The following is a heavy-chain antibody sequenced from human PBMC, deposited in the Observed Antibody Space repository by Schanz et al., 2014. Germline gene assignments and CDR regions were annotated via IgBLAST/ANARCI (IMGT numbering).Heavy chain of an antibody. J-gene: IGHJ4*02. D-gene: IGHD2-21*01. CDR1: KFTFSGYG. CDR2: IRDNGSVK. V-gene: IGHV3-30*02. CDR3: AKGQLLSYYFDY. Sequence: QVQLVESGGGVVQPGGSLTLSCAASKFTFSGYGMHWVRQAPGKGLDWVAFIRDNGSVKNYLDSVKGRFTISRDNSKNTLYLQMNSLGPEDTAVYYCAKGQLLSYYFDYWGQGTLVTVSS.